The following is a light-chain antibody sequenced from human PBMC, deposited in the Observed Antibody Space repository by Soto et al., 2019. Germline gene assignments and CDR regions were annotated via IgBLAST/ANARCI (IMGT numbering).Light chain of an antibody. Sequence: DIVMSQTPLSLSVTPVQPASISFRSSQILLSSGGETYLFWYLQRPGQSPQLLIYEVSNRISAVPDRFSGSGSGTDFTLKISRVEAEDAGVYYCMQSTQLPLTFGQGTRLEI. V-gene: IGKV2D-29*02. CDR1: QILLSSGGETY. CDR2: EVS. J-gene: IGKJ5*01. CDR3: MQSTQLPLT.